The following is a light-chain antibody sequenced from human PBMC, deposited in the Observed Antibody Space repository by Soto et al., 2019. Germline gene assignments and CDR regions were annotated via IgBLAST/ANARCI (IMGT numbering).Light chain of an antibody. Sequence: EIVLTQSPAPLSLSPGERATLSCGASQRISNNYLAWYQQKPGLAPRLLIYDASNRAAGIPDRFSGSGSGTDFTLTISRLEPEDFAVYYCQQFDNLITFGGGTKVEIK. J-gene: IGKJ4*01. CDR1: QRISNNY. V-gene: IGKV3D-20*01. CDR2: DAS. CDR3: QQFDNLIT.